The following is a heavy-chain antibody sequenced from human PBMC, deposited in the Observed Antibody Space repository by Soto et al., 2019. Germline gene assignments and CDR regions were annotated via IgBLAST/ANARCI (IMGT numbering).Heavy chain of an antibody. CDR3: ARLHWAGTPKADLDV. CDR1: GYSFTIYW. J-gene: IGHJ6*02. CDR2: IYPRDSDT. V-gene: IGHV5-51*01. Sequence: GESLKISCQTSGYSFTIYWIAWVRQMPGKGLECMGIIYPRDSDTRYTPSFQGQVTISVDKSVSTAYLQWNSLKASDTAMYYCARLHWAGTPKADLDVWGQGTTVTVSS. D-gene: IGHD1-7*01.